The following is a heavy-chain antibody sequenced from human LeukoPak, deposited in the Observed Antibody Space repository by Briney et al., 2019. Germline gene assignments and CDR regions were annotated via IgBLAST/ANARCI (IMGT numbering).Heavy chain of an antibody. CDR2: ISASGSGSNI. J-gene: IGHJ4*02. D-gene: IGHD5-24*01. CDR1: EFTFSSYE. Sequence: GGSLRLSCVGSEFTFSSYEMNWVRQAPGKGLEWLSYISASGSGSNILYADSVKGRFTISRDNAKNSLYLQMNSLRAEDTGVYYCVRVRRDGSNFDFWGQGTLVIVSS. CDR3: VRVRRDGSNFDF. V-gene: IGHV3-48*03.